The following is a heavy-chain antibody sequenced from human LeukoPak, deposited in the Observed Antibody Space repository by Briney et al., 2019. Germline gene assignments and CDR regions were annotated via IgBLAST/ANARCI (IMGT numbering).Heavy chain of an antibody. Sequence: SETLSLTCTVSDDSITIYYWTWIRQPPGKGLEWIGYIDHTGSTNYNPSLNSRVTISRDTSKNQFSLKLSSVTAADTAVYYCARLYYDILTGENWFDPWGQGTLVTVSS. J-gene: IGHJ5*02. CDR3: ARLYYDILTGENWFDP. CDR1: DDSITIYY. D-gene: IGHD3-9*01. V-gene: IGHV4-59*01. CDR2: IDHTGST.